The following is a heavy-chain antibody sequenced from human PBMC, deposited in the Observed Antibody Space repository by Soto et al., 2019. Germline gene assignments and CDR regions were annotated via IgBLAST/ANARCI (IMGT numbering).Heavy chain of an antibody. V-gene: IGHV5-51*01. Sequence: GESLKISCKGSGYSFTSYWIGWVRQMPGKGLEWMGIIYPGDSDTRYSPSFQGQVTISADKSISTAYLQWSSLKASDTAMYYCARAYITATRIYYFDYWGQGTLVTVSS. D-gene: IGHD2-15*01. CDR2: IYPGDSDT. J-gene: IGHJ4*02. CDR1: GYSFTSYW. CDR3: ARAYITATRIYYFDY.